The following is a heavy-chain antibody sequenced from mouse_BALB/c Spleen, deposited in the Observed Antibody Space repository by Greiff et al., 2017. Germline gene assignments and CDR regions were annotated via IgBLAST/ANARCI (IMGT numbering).Heavy chain of an antibody. V-gene: IGHV14-1*02. D-gene: IGHD2-4*01. J-gene: IGHJ3*01. CDR3: ATTMITSWFAY. CDR2: IDPENGNT. CDR1: GFNIKDYY. Sequence: VQLQQSGAELVRSGASVKLSCTASGFNIKDYYMHWVKQRPEQGLEWIGWIDPENGNTIYDPKFQGKASITADTSSNTAYLQLSSLTSEDTAVYYCATTMITSWFAYWGQGTLVTVSA.